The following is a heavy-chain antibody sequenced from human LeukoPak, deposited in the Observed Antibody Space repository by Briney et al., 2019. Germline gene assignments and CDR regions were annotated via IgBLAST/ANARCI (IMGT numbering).Heavy chain of an antibody. CDR2: MYYSGST. Sequence: PGGSLRLSCAASGFTFSSYSMNWVRRPPGKGLEWIGSMYYSGSTYYNPSLKSRVTISGETSKNQFSLNLGSVTAADTAVYYCVSAFGGVLRTAFDIWGQGTMVTVSS. CDR3: VSAFGGVLRTAFDI. D-gene: IGHD3-16*01. CDR1: GFTFSSYS. J-gene: IGHJ3*02. V-gene: IGHV4-39*07.